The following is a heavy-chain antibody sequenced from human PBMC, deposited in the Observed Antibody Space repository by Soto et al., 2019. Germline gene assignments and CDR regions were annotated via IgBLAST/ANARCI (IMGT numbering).Heavy chain of an antibody. J-gene: IGHJ5*01. CDR3: ARHVWLLPRTTLMFDF. CDR1: GGSISSSSYY. CDR2: IYYSGST. V-gene: IGHV4-39*01. D-gene: IGHD2-15*01. Sequence: SETLSLTCTVSGGSISSSSYYWGWIRQPPGKGLEWIGSIYYSGSTYYNPSLKSRVTISVDTSKNQFSLKLSSVTAADTAVYYCARHVWLLPRTTLMFDFCGQGTLVTVSS.